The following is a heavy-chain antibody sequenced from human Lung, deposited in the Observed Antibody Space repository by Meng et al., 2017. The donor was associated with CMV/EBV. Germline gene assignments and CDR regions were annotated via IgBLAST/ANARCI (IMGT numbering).Heavy chain of an antibody. Sequence: LVKFGSELKKPGAQGKVSCKASGYTFTRYPMNWVRQAPGQGLEWMGWISTNTGNPTYAQGFTGRFVFSVDTSVSTAYLQISSLEAEDTAVYYCGTLKYTSGFYGPAYWGQGALVTVSS. J-gene: IGHJ4*02. D-gene: IGHD6-19*01. V-gene: IGHV7-4-1*02. CDR3: GTLKYTSGFYGPAY. CDR1: GYTFTRYP. CDR2: ISTNTGNP.